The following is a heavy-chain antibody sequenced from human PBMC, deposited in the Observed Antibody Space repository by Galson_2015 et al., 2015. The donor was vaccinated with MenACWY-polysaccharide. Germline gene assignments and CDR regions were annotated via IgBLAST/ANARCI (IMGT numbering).Heavy chain of an antibody. D-gene: IGHD2-15*01. CDR1: GFTFSSYG. V-gene: IGHV3-33*01. J-gene: IGHJ3*02. CDR3: AVIQGLKYCSGGSCYSVGAFDI. Sequence: SLRLSCAASGFTFSSYGMHWVRQAPGKGLEWVAVIWYDGSNKYYADSVKGRFTISRDNSKNTLYLQMNSLRAEDTAVYYCAVIQGLKYCSGGSCYSVGAFDIWGQGTMVTVSS. CDR2: IWYDGSNK.